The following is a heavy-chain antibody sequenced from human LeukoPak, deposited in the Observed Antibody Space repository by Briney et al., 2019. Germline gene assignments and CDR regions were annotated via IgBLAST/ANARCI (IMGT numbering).Heavy chain of an antibody. D-gene: IGHD2-8*01. CDR3: AKCALNGDPYDAFDM. J-gene: IGHJ3*02. CDR1: GYTFTGYY. Sequence: GASVKVSCKPSGYTFTGYYMHWVRQAPGQGLEWMGWINPNSGATNYAQKFQGRVTMTRDTSISTAYMELSRLRSDDTAVYYCAKCALNGDPYDAFDMWGQGTMVTVSS. CDR2: INPNSGAT. V-gene: IGHV1-2*02.